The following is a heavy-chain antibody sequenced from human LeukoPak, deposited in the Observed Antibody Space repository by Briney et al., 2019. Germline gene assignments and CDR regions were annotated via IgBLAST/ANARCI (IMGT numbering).Heavy chain of an antibody. CDR3: ARGPTTIRGDRTKWFDP. V-gene: IGHV4-59*01. CDR2: IYYSGTPT. D-gene: IGHD3-10*01. Sequence: PSETLSHTCTVSGDSINNYWWAWIRQPPGKGLEWIGYIYYSGTPTSYNPSLKSRVTISVDTSKNQFSLNLNSVTAADTAVYYCARGPTTIRGDRTKWFDPWGQGTLVTVSS. J-gene: IGHJ5*02. CDR1: GDSINNYW.